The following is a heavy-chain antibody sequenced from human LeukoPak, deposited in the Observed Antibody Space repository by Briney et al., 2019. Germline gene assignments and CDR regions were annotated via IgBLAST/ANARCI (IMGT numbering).Heavy chain of an antibody. CDR1: GFTFSSYW. Sequence: EGSLRLSCAASGFTFSSYWMHWVRQAPGKGLVWVSSISSSSSYIYHADSVKGRFTISRDNAKNSLYLQMNSLRAEDTAVYYCARRVNGLRYSGYDWRYYYMDVWGKGTTVTVSS. CDR2: ISSSSSYI. V-gene: IGHV3-21*01. CDR3: ARRVNGLRYSGYDWRYYYMDV. D-gene: IGHD5-12*01. J-gene: IGHJ6*03.